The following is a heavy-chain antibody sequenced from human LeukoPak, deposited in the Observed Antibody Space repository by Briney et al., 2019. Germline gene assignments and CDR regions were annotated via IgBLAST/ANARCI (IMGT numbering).Heavy chain of an antibody. J-gene: IGHJ4*02. V-gene: IGHV3-74*01. CDR1: GFTFSNYW. CDR3: AREILAPGKTHDY. Sequence: GGSLRLSCAASGFTFSNYWMHWVRHVPGKGLVWVSRINDDGSATFYADSVKGRFTISRDNAKNTLFLQINSLRAEDTAVYYCAREILAPGKTHDYWGQGTVVTVSS. CDR2: INDDGSAT.